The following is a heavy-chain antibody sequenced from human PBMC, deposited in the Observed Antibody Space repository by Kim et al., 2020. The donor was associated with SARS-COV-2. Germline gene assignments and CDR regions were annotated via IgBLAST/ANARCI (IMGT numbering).Heavy chain of an antibody. V-gene: IGHV1-2*05. Sequence: ASVKVSCKTSGYTFTTRYLHWVRQAPGHGLEWMGRINPYSGVTDYAQRFQGRVTMTRDKSISTVYMELSSLKYDDTVVYYCARGNTETIDYWGQGTLVTVSS. CDR3: ARGNTETIDY. CDR1: GYTFTTRY. CDR2: INPYSGVT. J-gene: IGHJ4*02.